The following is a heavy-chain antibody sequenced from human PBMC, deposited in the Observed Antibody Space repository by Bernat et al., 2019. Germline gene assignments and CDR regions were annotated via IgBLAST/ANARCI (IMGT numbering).Heavy chain of an antibody. CDR1: GFSLSNTRMG. D-gene: IGHD4-23*01. V-gene: IGHV2-26*01. CDR3: ARLPDHGGKSDWDYFDH. J-gene: IGHJ4*02. CDR2: IFSNDAK. Sequence: QVTLKESGPVLVKPTETLTLTCTVSGFSLSNTRMGVSWIRQPPGKALEWLAHIFSNDAKSYSTSLKSRLTISKDSSKSQVVLIMTNMDPVDTATYYCARLPDHGGKSDWDYFDHWGQGTLVTVSS.